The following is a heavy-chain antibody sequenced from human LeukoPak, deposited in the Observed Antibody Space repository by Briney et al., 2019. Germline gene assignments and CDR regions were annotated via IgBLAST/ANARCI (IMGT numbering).Heavy chain of an antibody. Sequence: GGSLRLSCAASGFTFTTYWMGWVRQAPGKGLEWVANIKQDGSEQYYVDSVKGRFTISRDNAKNSLYLQMNSLRPDDTAVYYCARALADNRGYYLGFDYWGRGTLVTVSS. CDR2: IKQDGSEQ. CDR3: ARALADNRGYYLGFDY. D-gene: IGHD3-22*01. J-gene: IGHJ4*02. V-gene: IGHV3-7*01. CDR1: GFTFTTYW.